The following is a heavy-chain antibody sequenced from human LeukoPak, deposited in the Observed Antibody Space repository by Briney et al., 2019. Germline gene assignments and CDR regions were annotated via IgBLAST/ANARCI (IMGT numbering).Heavy chain of an antibody. V-gene: IGHV3-30*03. CDR1: GFTFSSYG. J-gene: IGHJ4*02. D-gene: IGHD3-9*01. CDR3: ARVFRYFDWSDYFDY. Sequence: PGGSLRLSCAASGFTFSSYGMHWVRQAPGKGLEWVAVISYDGSNKYYADSVKGRFTISRDNSKNTLYLQMNNLRAEDTAVYYCARVFRYFDWSDYFDYWGQGTLLTVSS. CDR2: ISYDGSNK.